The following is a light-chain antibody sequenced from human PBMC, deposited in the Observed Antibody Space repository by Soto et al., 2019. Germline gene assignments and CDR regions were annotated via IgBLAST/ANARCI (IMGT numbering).Light chain of an antibody. J-gene: IGKJ1*01. CDR3: QQYNSYST. Sequence: DIQMTQSPSTLSASVGDRVTITCRASQSISSWLAWYQQKPGKDPKXLIYDDSSLESGVPSRFSGSGSGTEFTLTISSLQPDDFATYYCQQYNSYSTFGQGTKVDIK. CDR1: QSISSW. V-gene: IGKV1-5*01. CDR2: DDS.